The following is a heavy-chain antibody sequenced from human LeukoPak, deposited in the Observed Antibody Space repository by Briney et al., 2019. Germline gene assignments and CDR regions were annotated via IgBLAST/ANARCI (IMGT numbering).Heavy chain of an antibody. D-gene: IGHD2-15*01. CDR3: ARGQNGDNVDY. CDR2: IYHSGST. V-gene: IGHV4-39*07. CDR1: GGSISSSNYY. Sequence: PSETLSLTCTVSGGSISSSNYYWGWIRQPPGKGLEWIGYIYHSGSTYYNPSLKSRVTISVDRSKNQFSLKLGSVTAADTAVYYCARGQNGDNVDYWGQGILVTVSS. J-gene: IGHJ4*02.